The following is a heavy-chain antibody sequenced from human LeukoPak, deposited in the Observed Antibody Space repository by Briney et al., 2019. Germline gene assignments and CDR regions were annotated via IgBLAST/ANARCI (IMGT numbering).Heavy chain of an antibody. D-gene: IGHD3-9*01. V-gene: IGHV3-48*04. CDR2: ISSSSSTI. J-gene: IGHJ4*02. CDR1: GFTFSSYS. Sequence: PGGSLRLSCAASGFTFSSYSMNWVRQAPGKGLEWVSYISSSSSTIYYADSVKGRFTISRDNAKNSLYLQMNSLRAEDTAVYYCARDGPPDILTGYIPFDYWGQGTLVTVSS. CDR3: ARDGPPDILTGYIPFDY.